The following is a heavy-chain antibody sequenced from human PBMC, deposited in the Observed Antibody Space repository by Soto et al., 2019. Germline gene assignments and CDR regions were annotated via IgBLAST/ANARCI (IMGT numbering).Heavy chain of an antibody. J-gene: IGHJ2*01. CDR1: GYTFTSYD. CDR3: ARGRGSSSHWYFDL. V-gene: IGHV1-8*01. CDR2: MNPNSGNT. D-gene: IGHD6-6*01. Sequence: ASVKVSCKASGYTFTSYDINGVRQSALQWPDWMGWMNPNSGNTGYAQKFQGRVTMTRNTSISTAYMELSSLRSEDTAVYYCARGRGSSSHWYFDLWGRGTLVTVSS.